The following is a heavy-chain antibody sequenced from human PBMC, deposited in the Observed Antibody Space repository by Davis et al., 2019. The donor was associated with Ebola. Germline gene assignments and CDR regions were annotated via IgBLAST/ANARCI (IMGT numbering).Heavy chain of an antibody. V-gene: IGHV4-34*01. CDR1: GFRFSSYV. J-gene: IGHJ6*02. CDR2: INHSGST. CDR3: ARRADYPKNGMDV. Sequence: GSLRLSCVASGFRFSSYVMGWVRQAPGKGLEWIGEINHSGSTNYNPSLKSRVTMSVDTSKKQFSLKLTSVTAADTAVYYCARRADYPKNGMDVWGQGTTVTVSS. D-gene: IGHD5-12*01.